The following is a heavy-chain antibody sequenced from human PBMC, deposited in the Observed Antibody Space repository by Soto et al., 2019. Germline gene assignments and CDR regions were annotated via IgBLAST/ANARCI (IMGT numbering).Heavy chain of an antibody. J-gene: IGHJ6*03. Sequence: SETLSLTCAVSGVSVSNNTWWSWVRQPPGKGLEWIGEIYHSGSTNYSPSLKNRVTLSLDTSRNHFSLKLNSVTAADTAVYYCARNYYGSGSYYISSYYYYYYMDVWGKGTTVTVSS. CDR3: ARNYYGSGSYYISSYYYYYYMDV. CDR1: GVSVSNNTW. CDR2: IYHSGST. D-gene: IGHD3-10*01. V-gene: IGHV4-4*02.